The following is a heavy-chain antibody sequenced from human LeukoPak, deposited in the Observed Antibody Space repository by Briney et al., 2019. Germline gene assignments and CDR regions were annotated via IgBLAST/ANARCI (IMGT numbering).Heavy chain of an antibody. CDR2: IYHSGST. Sequence: SETLSLTCTVSGVSISGHYWSWIRQPPGKGLEWIGYIYHSGSTYYNPSLKSRVTISVDRSKNQFSLKLSSVTAADTAVYYCARAMGWYNWLDPWGQGTLVTVSS. J-gene: IGHJ5*02. CDR1: GVSISGHY. D-gene: IGHD3-3*01. V-gene: IGHV4-30-2*01. CDR3: ARAMGWYNWLDP.